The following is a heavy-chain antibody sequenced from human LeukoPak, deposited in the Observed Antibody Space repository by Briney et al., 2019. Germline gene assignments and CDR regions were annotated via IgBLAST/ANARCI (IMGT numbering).Heavy chain of an antibody. CDR3: ARDRGGRLGQTPRNAFDI. J-gene: IGHJ3*02. CDR1: GYTFTSYY. D-gene: IGHD6-19*01. V-gene: IGHV1-46*01. CDR2: INPSGGST. Sequence: ASVKVSCKASGYTFTSYYMHWVRQAPGQGLEWMGIINPSGGSTSYAQKFQGRVTITADKSTSTAYMELSSLRSEDTAVYYCARDRGGRLGQTPRNAFDIWGQGTMVTVSS.